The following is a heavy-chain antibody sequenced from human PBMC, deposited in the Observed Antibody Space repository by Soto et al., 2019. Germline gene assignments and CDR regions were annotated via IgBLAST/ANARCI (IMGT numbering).Heavy chain of an antibody. CDR1: DDSISSYDW. CDR2: MYHSGGA. CDR3: ATGNVDSMLEY. Sequence: KPSETLSLTCVVSDDSISSYDWWTWVRQPPGKGLEWIGKMYHSGGADYSPSLKSRVTIPADSSKNHFSLRLTGVTAADTAVYYCATGNVDSMLEYWGQGTQVTVSS. V-gene: IGHV4-4*02. D-gene: IGHD3-3*01. J-gene: IGHJ4*02.